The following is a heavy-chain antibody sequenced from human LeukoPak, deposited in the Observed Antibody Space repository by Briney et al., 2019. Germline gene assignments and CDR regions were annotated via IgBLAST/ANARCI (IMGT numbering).Heavy chain of an antibody. D-gene: IGHD2-2*01. CDR3: VRDGGYCRTTRCSHLLLW. CDR1: GGSFSTYV. V-gene: IGHV1-69*01. Sequence: GASVKVSCKASGGSFSTYVISWVRQAPGQGLEWMGGIFGAAKYAQKFQGRVTITADGSTSTAYMELSSLRSEDTAVYYCVRDGGYCRTTRCSHLLLWWGPGTLVTVSS. J-gene: IGHJ4*02. CDR2: IFGAA.